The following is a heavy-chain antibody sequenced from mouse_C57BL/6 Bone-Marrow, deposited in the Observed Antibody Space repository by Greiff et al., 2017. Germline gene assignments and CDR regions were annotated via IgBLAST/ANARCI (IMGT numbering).Heavy chain of an antibody. CDR2: IDPSDSYT. CDR1: GYTFTSYW. V-gene: IGHV1-59*01. J-gene: IGHJ2*01. CDR3: ARGRSTMITASYFDY. Sequence: VQLQQPGAELVRPGTSVKLSCKASGYTFTSYWMHWVKQRPGQGLEWIGVIDPSDSYTNYNQKFKGKATLTVDTSSRTAYMQLSSLTSEDSAVYYCARGRSTMITASYFDYWGQGTTLTVSS. D-gene: IGHD2-4*01.